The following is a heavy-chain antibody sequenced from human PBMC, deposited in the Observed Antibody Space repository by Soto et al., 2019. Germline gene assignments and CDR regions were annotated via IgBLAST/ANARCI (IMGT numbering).Heavy chain of an antibody. CDR3: ARRARPDFYYMDV. V-gene: IGHV3-64*01. D-gene: IGHD6-6*01. J-gene: IGHJ6*03. CDR2: ISSNGGST. Sequence: EVQLVESGGGLAQPGGSLRLSCAASGFTLSGHAMDWVRQAPGKGLEYVSGISSNGGSTYYANSVQGRFTISRDNSKNTVYLQMSSLRPEDMAVYYCARRARPDFYYMDVWGKGTTVTVSS. CDR1: GFTLSGHA.